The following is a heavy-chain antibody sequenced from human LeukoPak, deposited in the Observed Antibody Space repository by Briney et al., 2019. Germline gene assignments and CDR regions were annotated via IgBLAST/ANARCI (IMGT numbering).Heavy chain of an antibody. D-gene: IGHD2-2*03. J-gene: IGHJ3*02. V-gene: IGHV3-23*01. Sequence: GGSLRLSCAASGFTFSRYAMSWVGQAPGKGVEGVSVISGSGGSTYYADSVKGGFTISRDNSKNTLYVQMNSLRAEDTAVYYCAKDYLDIVVVPAALDAFDIWGQGTMVTVSS. CDR1: GFTFSRYA. CDR3: AKDYLDIVVVPAALDAFDI. CDR2: ISGSGGST.